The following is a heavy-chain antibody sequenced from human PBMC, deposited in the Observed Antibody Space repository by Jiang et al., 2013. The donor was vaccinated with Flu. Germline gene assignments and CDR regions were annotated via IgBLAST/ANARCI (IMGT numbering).Heavy chain of an antibody. CDR2: INPGGGTT. CDR1: GYTFTNYY. Sequence: AEVKKPGASVKVSCRTSGYTFTNYYMHWVRQAPGQGLEWVGTINPGGGTTTYAQRFQGRVTMTRDTSTSTVYMELSSLRSEDTAIYYCARDPNCGGDCYSGHTYFDYWGQGTQVTVSS. CDR3: ARDPNCGGDCYSGHTYFDY. V-gene: IGHV1-46*01. D-gene: IGHD2-21*02. J-gene: IGHJ4*02.